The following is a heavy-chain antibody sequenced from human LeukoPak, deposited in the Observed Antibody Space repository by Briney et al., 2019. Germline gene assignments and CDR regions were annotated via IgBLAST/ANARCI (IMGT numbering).Heavy chain of an antibody. D-gene: IGHD3-10*01. J-gene: IGHJ5*02. Sequence: ASVKVSCKASGYTFTSYGISWVRQAPGQGLEWMGWISTNNGNTNYAQKLQGRVTMTTDTSTSTAYMELRSLRSDDTAVYYCARTYGSGSYYWFDPWGQGTLVTVSS. V-gene: IGHV1-18*04. CDR1: GYTFTSYG. CDR2: ISTNNGNT. CDR3: ARTYGSGSYYWFDP.